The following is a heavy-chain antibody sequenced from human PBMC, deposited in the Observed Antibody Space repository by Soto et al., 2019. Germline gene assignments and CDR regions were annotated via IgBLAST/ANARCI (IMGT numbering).Heavy chain of an antibody. Sequence: LTCAVSGYSISSGYYWGWIRQPPGKGLEWIGSIYHSGSTYYNPSLKSRVTISVDTSKNQFSLKLSSVTAADTAVYYCARSLYGYYFDYWGQGTLVTVSS. J-gene: IGHJ4*02. CDR2: IYHSGST. CDR1: GYSISSGYY. D-gene: IGHD2-8*02. V-gene: IGHV4-38-2*01. CDR3: ARSLYGYYFDY.